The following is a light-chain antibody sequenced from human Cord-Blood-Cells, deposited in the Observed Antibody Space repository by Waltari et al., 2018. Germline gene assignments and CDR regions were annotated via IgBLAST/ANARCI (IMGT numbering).Light chain of an antibody. CDR1: QSISSW. V-gene: IGKV1-5*01. Sequence: DIQMTQYPSTLSASVAARVTITCRASQSISSWLAWYQQKPGKAPKLLIYDASSLESGVPSRFSGSGSGTEFTLTISSLQPDDFATYYCQQYNSYPITFGQGTRLEIK. CDR2: DAS. J-gene: IGKJ5*01. CDR3: QQYNSYPIT.